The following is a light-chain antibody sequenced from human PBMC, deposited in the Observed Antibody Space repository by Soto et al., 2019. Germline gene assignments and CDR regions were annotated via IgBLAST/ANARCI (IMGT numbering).Light chain of an antibody. CDR3: QQRSNWPPEIT. J-gene: IGKJ5*01. CDR1: QRFSTF. V-gene: IGKV3-11*01. CDR2: DAS. Sequence: EIVLTQSPATLSLSPGERATLSCRAVQRFSTFLAWYQQKPGQAPRLLISDASKRATGVPARFSGSGSGTDFTLTISSLEPEDFAVYYCQQRSNWPPEITFGQGTRLEIK.